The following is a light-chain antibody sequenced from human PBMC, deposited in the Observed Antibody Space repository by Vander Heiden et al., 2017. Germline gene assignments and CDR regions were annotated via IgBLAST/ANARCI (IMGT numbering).Light chain of an antibody. V-gene: IGLV3-21*02. Sequence: SFVLPQPPSVSVAPAQTDSSICGGRDIESKSVQWYQQRPGQAPLLVVYDDNDRPSGIPERFSGSNSGNTATLIITGVEAGDEGDYFCQVWDGGSDLLVVFGGGTKLTVL. CDR1: DIESKS. J-gene: IGLJ2*01. CDR2: DDN. CDR3: QVWDGGSDLLVV.